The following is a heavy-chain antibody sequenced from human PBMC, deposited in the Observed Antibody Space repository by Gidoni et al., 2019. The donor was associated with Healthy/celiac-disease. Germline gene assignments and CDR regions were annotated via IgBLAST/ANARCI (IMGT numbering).Heavy chain of an antibody. CDR3: ARVRYGDYGY. CDR2: ISSSSSYI. CDR1: GVTFSSYS. Sequence: EVQLVESGGGLVKPGGSLRLSCAASGVTFSSYSMNWVRQAPGKGLELVSSISSSSSYIYYADSVKGRFTISRDNAKNSLYLQMNSLRAEDTAVYYCARVRYGDYGYWGQGTLVTVSS. D-gene: IGHD4-17*01. V-gene: IGHV3-21*01. J-gene: IGHJ4*02.